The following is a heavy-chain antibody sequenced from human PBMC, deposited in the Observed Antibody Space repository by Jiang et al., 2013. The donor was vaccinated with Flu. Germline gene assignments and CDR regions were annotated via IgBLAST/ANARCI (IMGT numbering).Heavy chain of an antibody. J-gene: IGHJ3*02. CDR3: AILNYYDSSERDAFDI. Sequence: KSRVTISVDTSKNQFSLKLSSVTAADTAVYYCAILNYYDSSERDAFDIWGQGTMVTVSS. D-gene: IGHD3-22*01. V-gene: IGHV4-34*01.